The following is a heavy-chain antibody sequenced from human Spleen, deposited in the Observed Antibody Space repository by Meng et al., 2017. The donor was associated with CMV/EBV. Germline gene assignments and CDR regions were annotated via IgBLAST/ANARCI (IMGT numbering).Heavy chain of an antibody. Sequence: GGSLRLSCTVSGFTFSTYSLNWVRQAPGKGLEWVSSISDSSFHIYYAESVKGRFTVSRDNAKNSLYLQMNSLRAEDTAVYYCARDDTAAGAFVYWGQGTLVTVSS. V-gene: IGHV3-21*01. CDR3: ARDDTAAGAFVY. J-gene: IGHJ4*02. CDR2: ISDSSFHI. CDR1: GFTFSTYS. D-gene: IGHD6-13*01.